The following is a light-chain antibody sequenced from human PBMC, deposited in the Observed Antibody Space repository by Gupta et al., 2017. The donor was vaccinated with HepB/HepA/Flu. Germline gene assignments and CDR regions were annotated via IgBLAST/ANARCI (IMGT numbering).Light chain of an antibody. CDR1: DSNIGAIYD. V-gene: IGLV1-40*01. J-gene: IGLJ2*01. CDR2: ANT. CDR3: QSFDGSLNGVV. Sequence: QSVLTQPPSVSGAPGQRVTISCTGSDSNIGAIYDVHWYQKLPGTAPKLLIYANTNRPSGVPDRCSGSRSGTSASLAITGLQAEDEADYYCQSFDGSLNGVVFGGGTKLTVL.